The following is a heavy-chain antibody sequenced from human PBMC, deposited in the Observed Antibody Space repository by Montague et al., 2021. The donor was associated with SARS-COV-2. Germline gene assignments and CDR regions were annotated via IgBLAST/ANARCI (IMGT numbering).Heavy chain of an antibody. CDR2: INHGGRK. J-gene: IGHJ6*03. CDR3: ARLRDGVVPSPILGVGPYYSFYYGDL. CDR1: GTSFSGYY. V-gene: IGHV4-34*01. Sequence: SETLSLTCAVHGTSFSGYYSPCISHPPGKGLEWIGVINHGGRKTYSPSFKTRLTISADTSNNQFSLKLTSVAAADTAVYYCARLRDGVVPSPILGVGPYYSFYYGDLWGRGTTVTVTS. D-gene: IGHD3-10*01.